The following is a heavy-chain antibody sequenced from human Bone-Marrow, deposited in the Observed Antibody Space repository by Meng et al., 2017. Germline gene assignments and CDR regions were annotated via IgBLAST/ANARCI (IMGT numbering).Heavy chain of an antibody. CDR1: GFHFNTAC. V-gene: IGHV3-15*01. CDR2: IKSNTDGETA. J-gene: IGHJ4*02. CDR3: SGHIDY. Sequence: VHLVGSAGDLLKPWRPLSVSCAALGFHFNTACMSGDRQAPGKGLEWVGRIKSNTDGETAEYAAPVTGRFTISRDDSKSTLYLQMSGLRIDDTAVYYCSGHIDYWGQGTLVTVS. D-gene: IGHD5-12*01.